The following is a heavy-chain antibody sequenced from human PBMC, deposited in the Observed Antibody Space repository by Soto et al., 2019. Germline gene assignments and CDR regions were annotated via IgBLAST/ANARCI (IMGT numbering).Heavy chain of an antibody. D-gene: IGHD5-18*01. CDR1: GFAFSSYA. J-gene: IGHJ6*02. V-gene: IGHV3-23*01. CDR3: ANRDTSMVTRYYYGMDV. Sequence: GGSLRLSCAASGFAFSSYAMSWVRQAPGKWLEWVSAISDSGGNTYYADSVKGRFTISRDNSKNTLYLQMNSLRAEDTAVYYCANRDTSMVTRYYYGMDVWGQGXSVTV. CDR2: ISDSGGNT.